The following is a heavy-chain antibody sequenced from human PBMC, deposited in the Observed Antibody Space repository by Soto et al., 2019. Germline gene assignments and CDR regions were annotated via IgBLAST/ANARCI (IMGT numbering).Heavy chain of an antibody. Sequence: GESVKISCKGSGYSFTIYWIGWVLQMPGKGLEWMGIIYPGDSDTRYSPSFQGQVTISADKSISTAYLQWSSLKASDTAMYYCARQGGGYEYYYYGMDVWGQGTTVTVSS. CDR2: IYPGDSDT. V-gene: IGHV5-51*01. CDR3: ARQGGGYEYYYYGMDV. D-gene: IGHD5-18*01. CDR1: GYSFTIYW. J-gene: IGHJ6*02.